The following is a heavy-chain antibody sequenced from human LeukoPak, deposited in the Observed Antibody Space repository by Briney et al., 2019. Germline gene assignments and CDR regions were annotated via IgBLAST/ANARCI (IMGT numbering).Heavy chain of an antibody. CDR2: INHSGST. D-gene: IGHD3-9*01. V-gene: IGHV4-34*01. CDR1: GGSFSGYY. CDR3: ARHQGILTGYQKYYYYYMDV. Sequence: SETLSLPCAVYGGSFSGYYWSWIRQPPGKGLEWIGEINHSGSTNYNPSLKSRVTISVDTSKNQFSLKLSSVTAADTAVYYCARHQGILTGYQKYYYYYMDVWGKGTTVTISS. J-gene: IGHJ6*03.